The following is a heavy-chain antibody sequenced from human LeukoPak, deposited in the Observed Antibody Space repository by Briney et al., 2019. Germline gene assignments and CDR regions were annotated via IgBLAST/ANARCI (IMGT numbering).Heavy chain of an antibody. CDR2: IRTDGTDE. J-gene: IGHJ4*02. CDR1: RFTFSNYD. V-gene: IGHV3-30*02. Sequence: PGVSLRLSCAASRFTFSNYDMHGFRRVPGKGLDWVAFIRTDGTDERYADSVKGRFTISRDNSKNTLYLQMNTLTPEDTALYHCARCNTADVPSDNWGQGTLVTVSS. D-gene: IGHD2/OR15-2a*01. CDR3: ARCNTADVPSDN.